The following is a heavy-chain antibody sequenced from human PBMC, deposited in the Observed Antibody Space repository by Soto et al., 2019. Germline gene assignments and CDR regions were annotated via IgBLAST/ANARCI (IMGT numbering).Heavy chain of an antibody. V-gene: IGHV2-70*01. Sequence: SGPTLVNPTQTLTLTCTFSGFSLTTYEMSVSWIRQPPGKALEWLALINWDDNKYYSTSLKTRLTISKDTSKNQVVLTMTNMDPVDTATYYCARYWASYGMDVWGQGTTVTVS. J-gene: IGHJ6*02. D-gene: IGHD2-8*02. CDR2: INWDDNK. CDR1: GFSLTTYEMS. CDR3: ARYWASYGMDV.